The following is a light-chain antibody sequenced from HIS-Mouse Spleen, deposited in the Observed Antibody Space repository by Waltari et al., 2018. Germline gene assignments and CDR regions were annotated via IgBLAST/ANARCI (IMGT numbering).Light chain of an antibody. CDR3: MQALQTPT. CDR1: QSLLHSNGYNY. Sequence: DIVMTQSPLSLPVTPGESASISCRSSQSLLHSNGYNYLDWYLQKPGQSPQLLIYLGSNRASGVPDRFSGSGSGTDFTLKSSRVEAEDVGVYYCMQALQTPTFGGGTKVEIK. J-gene: IGKJ4*01. V-gene: IGKV2-28*01. CDR2: LGS.